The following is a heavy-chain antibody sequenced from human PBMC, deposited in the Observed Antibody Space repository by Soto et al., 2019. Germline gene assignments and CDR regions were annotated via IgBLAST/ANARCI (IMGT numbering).Heavy chain of an antibody. Sequence: QVQLVQSGADVKKPGASVKVSCKASGYTFTSYGISWVRQAPGQGLEWMGWISAYNGNTNYAQKLQGRVTMTTDTSTSTAYMELRSLRSDDTAVYYCARDSSGAIPRGYFDYWGQGTLVTVSS. CDR1: GYTFTSYG. J-gene: IGHJ4*02. CDR3: ARDSSGAIPRGYFDY. D-gene: IGHD3-22*01. V-gene: IGHV1-18*01. CDR2: ISAYNGNT.